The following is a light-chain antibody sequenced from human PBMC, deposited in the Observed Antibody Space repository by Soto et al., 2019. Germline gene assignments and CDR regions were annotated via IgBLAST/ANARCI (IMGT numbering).Light chain of an antibody. Sequence: EIVMTQSPVTLSVSPGERATLSCRASQSVSSNLAWYQQKPGQAPRLLIYGASTRATGIPARFVGSGSGTEFTLTISSVQYEDFAVYYCQHYHTWPYTFGQGTKLEIK. CDR2: GAS. CDR1: QSVSSN. CDR3: QHYHTWPYT. V-gene: IGKV3-15*01. J-gene: IGKJ2*01.